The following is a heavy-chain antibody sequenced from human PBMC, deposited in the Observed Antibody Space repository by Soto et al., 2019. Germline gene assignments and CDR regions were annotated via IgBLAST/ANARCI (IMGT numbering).Heavy chain of an antibody. V-gene: IGHV4-39*01. D-gene: IGHD3-10*01. CDR2: MDYREDT. Sequence: SETLSLTCSVSGDSISNSGCYCGWSHRPPGKGLEWIGTMDYREDTSYNPSLRSRVTISADTSKNQFSLRLSSVSVADTSVYYCARRPPLYASESSRFDIWGQGALVTVS. CDR3: ARRPPLYASESSRFDI. CDR1: GDSISNSGCY. J-gene: IGHJ4*02.